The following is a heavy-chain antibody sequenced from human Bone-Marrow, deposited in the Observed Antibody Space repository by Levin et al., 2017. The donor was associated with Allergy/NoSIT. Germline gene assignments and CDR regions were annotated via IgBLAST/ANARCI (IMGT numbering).Heavy chain of an antibody. V-gene: IGHV1-3*04. Sequence: GESLKISCKASGYTFTHYSIHWMRQAPGQRLEWMGWVHIDNGNTKFSQNFQDRVTFTRDTSANVAYMQLSGLRFEDSAVYFCARLFCSSIGCSIGDAFDLWGQGTMVIVSS. D-gene: IGHD3-3*01. CDR1: GYTFTHYS. J-gene: IGHJ3*01. CDR2: VHIDNGNT. CDR3: ARLFCSSIGCSIGDAFDL.